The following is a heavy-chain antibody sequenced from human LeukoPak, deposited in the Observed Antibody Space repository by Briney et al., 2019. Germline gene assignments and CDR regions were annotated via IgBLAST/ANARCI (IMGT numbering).Heavy chain of an antibody. Sequence: GGSLRLSCSVSGFTFSNYVMYWVRQAPGKGLEYVSSITSNGGSTYYADSVKGRFTISRDNSKNTLYLQLSSLRAEDTAVYYCARALTTVTRPYGMDVWGQGTTVTVSS. CDR2: ITSNGGST. CDR1: GFTFSNYV. V-gene: IGHV3-64D*06. CDR3: ARALTTVTRPYGMDV. J-gene: IGHJ6*02. D-gene: IGHD4-17*01.